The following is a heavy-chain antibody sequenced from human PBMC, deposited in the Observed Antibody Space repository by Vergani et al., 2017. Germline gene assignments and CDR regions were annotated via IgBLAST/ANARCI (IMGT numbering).Heavy chain of an antibody. J-gene: IGHJ4*02. V-gene: IGHV3-21*02. CDR2: ISGSSSYV. D-gene: IGHD3-22*01. CDR3: AKDNVPGYYDSSGYCDY. Sequence: EVQLVESGGGLVKPGGSLRLSCAASGFSFSSYSMNWVRQAPGKGLEWVASISGSSSYVFYRDSVEGRFTITRDNAKNSLYLQMNSLRAEDTAVYYCAKDNVPGYYDSSGYCDYWGQGTLVTVSS. CDR1: GFSFSSYS.